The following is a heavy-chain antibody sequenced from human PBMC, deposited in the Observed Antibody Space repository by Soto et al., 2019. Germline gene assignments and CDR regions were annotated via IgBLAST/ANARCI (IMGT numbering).Heavy chain of an antibody. J-gene: IGHJ6*02. CDR2: IKSKTDGGTT. D-gene: IGHD2-2*01. CDR1: GFTFSNAW. CDR3: TTDTGRYCSSTSFPHYYYYGMDV. Sequence: GGSLRLSSSASGFTFSNAWMSWCPQAPGKGRGWVGRIKSKTDGGTTDYAAPVKGTFTISRDDSKNTLYLQMTSLKTEDTAVYYCTTDTGRYCSSTSFPHYYYYGMDVWGQGTTVTVSS. V-gene: IGHV3-15*01.